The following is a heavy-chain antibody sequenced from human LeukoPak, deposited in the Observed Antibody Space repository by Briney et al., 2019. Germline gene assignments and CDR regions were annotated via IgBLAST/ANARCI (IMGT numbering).Heavy chain of an antibody. CDR2: IYSGGST. V-gene: IGHV3-66*04. Sequence: PGRSLRLSCAASGFTVSSNYMSWVRQAPGKGLEWVSGIYSGGSTYYADSVKGRFTISRDNSENTVYFQMNNLRAEDTAVYYCAGQDYGGNAGGFVYWGQGTLVTVSS. D-gene: IGHD4-23*01. CDR1: GFTVSSNY. CDR3: AGQDYGGNAGGFVY. J-gene: IGHJ4*02.